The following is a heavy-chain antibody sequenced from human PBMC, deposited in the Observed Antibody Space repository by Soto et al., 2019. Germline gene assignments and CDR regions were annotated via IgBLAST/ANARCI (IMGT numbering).Heavy chain of an antibody. CDR3: ARHKSSSWAFDY. J-gene: IGHJ4*02. Sequence: PSETLSLTCTVSGGSISSSSYYWGWIRQPPGKGLEWIGSIYYSGGTYYNPSLKSRVTISVDTSKNQFSLKLSSVTAADTAVYYCARHKSSSWAFDYWGQGTLVTVSS. CDR1: GGSISSSSYY. CDR2: IYYSGGT. V-gene: IGHV4-39*01. D-gene: IGHD6-13*01.